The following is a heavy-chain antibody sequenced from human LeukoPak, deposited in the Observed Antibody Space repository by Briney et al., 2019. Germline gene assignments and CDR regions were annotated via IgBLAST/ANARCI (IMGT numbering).Heavy chain of an antibody. V-gene: IGHV4-34*01. CDR3: ARAASMILPFYFDF. CDR1: GGSFSGYY. Sequence: SETLSLTCAVYGGSFSGYYWSWIRQPPGKGLEWIGEINHSGSTNYNPSLKSRVTISVDTSKNQFSLTLSSVTAADTAVYYCARAASMILPFYFDFWGQGTLVTVSS. J-gene: IGHJ4*02. CDR2: INHSGST. D-gene: IGHD3-22*01.